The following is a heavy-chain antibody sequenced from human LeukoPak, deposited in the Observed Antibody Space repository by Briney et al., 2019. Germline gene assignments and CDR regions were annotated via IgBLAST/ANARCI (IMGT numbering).Heavy chain of an antibody. Sequence: GASVKVSCKASGYTFTSYGISWVRQAPGQGLEWMGWISAYNGNTNYAQKLQGRVTMTTDTSTSTAYIELRSLRSDDTAVYYCARDISSDIVVVPAANHDAFDIWGQGTMVTVSS. CDR2: ISAYNGNT. CDR1: GYTFTSYG. V-gene: IGHV1-18*01. CDR3: ARDISSDIVVVPAANHDAFDI. D-gene: IGHD2-2*01. J-gene: IGHJ3*02.